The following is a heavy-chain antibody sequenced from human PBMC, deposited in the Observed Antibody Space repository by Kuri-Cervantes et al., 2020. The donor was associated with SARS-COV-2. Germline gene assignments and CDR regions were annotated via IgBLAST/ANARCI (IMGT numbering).Heavy chain of an antibody. CDR1: GVSFCGYY. CDR3: ARATRRDYYYGMDV. Sequence: SEILSLTCAVYGVSFCGYYWCWTRHPPGKGLEWIGEINHSGSTNDNLSLKRRVTISVATSKNQFSLKLRSMTAADTAVYYCARATRRDYYYGMDVWGQGTTVTVSS. J-gene: IGHJ6*02. V-gene: IGHV4-34*01. CDR2: INHSGST.